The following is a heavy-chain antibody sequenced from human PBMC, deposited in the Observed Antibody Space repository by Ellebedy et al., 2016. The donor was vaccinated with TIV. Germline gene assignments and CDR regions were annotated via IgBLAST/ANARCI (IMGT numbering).Heavy chain of an antibody. Sequence: SLKISCAASGFTFDDYGMHWVRQAPGKGLEWVSGINWNSGSIGYADSVKGRFTISRDNAKNSLYLQMNSLRAEDTALYYCAREGDTAMVHGMYVWGQGTTVTVSS. CDR3: AREGDTAMVHGMYV. J-gene: IGHJ6*02. V-gene: IGHV3-9*01. D-gene: IGHD5-18*01. CDR2: INWNSGSI. CDR1: GFTFDDYG.